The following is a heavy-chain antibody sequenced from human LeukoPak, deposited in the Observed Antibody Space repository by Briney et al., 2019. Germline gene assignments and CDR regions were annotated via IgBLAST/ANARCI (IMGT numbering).Heavy chain of an antibody. V-gene: IGHV1-69*01. CDR3: ARVPYYYDSSGYDFDY. J-gene: IGHJ4*02. CDR1: GGTFSSYA. CDR2: IIPIFGTA. Sequence: GSSVKVSCKASGGTFSSYAISWVRQAPGQGLEWMGGIIPIFGTANYAQKFQGRVTITADESTSTAYMELSSLRSEDTAVYYCARVPYYYDSSGYDFDYWGQGTLVTVSS. D-gene: IGHD3-22*01.